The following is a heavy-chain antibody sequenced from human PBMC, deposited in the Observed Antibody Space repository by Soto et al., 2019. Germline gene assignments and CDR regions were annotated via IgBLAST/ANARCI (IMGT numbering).Heavy chain of an antibody. CDR1: GYTFSDYY. Sequence: QVQLVQSGAEVKKPGASVTVSCKASGYTFSDYYLHWVRQAPGQGPEWMGRSNPNSGDAKFAQKLQGRVTMTRDTSVRTAFMELNWLKSDDTAVYYCARESGGATATLDYYYFYMDVWGKGTTVTVSS. J-gene: IGHJ6*03. V-gene: IGHV1-2*06. CDR3: ARESGGATATLDYYYFYMDV. CDR2: SNPNSGDA. D-gene: IGHD5-12*01.